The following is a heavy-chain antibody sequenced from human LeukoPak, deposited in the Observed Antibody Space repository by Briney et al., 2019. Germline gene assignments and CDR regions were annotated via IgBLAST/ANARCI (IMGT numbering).Heavy chain of an antibody. CDR2: INPNSGGT. Sequence: ASVKVSCKASGYTFTGYYMHWVRQAPGQGLEGMGWINPNSGGTNYAQKFQGRVTMTRDTSISTAYMELSRLRSDDTAVYYCAREYRGVKGPYYYYYMDVWGKGTTVTISS. CDR3: AREYRGVKGPYYYYYMDV. J-gene: IGHJ6*03. D-gene: IGHD3-10*01. V-gene: IGHV1-2*02. CDR1: GYTFTGYY.